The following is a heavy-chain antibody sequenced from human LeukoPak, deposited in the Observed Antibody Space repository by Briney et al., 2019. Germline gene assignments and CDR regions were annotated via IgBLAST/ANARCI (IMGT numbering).Heavy chain of an antibody. J-gene: IGHJ3*01. Sequence: GGSLRLSCAASGFTFSSYAMSWVRQAPGRGLELVSRIDNDGNGIIYADSVKGRFTTSRDNAKNTLYLQMSSLRVEDTAVYYCATGGGWEPSSGVVTHIDVWGQGTMVTVSS. D-gene: IGHD3-3*01. CDR1: GFTFSSYA. V-gene: IGHV3-74*01. CDR2: IDNDGNGI. CDR3: ATGGGWEPSSGVVTHIDV.